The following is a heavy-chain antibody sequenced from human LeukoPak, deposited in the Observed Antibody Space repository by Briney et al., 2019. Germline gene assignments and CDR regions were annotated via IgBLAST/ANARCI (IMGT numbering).Heavy chain of an antibody. Sequence: ASVKVSCKTSGFSFSTYYLHWVRQAPGQGPEWMGIINPSGGSTNYAQKFQGRVTITTDESTNTAYMELSSLRSEDTAVYHCARAQKVYQLLSHFDYWGQGTLVTVSS. D-gene: IGHD2-2*01. V-gene: IGHV1-46*01. CDR2: INPSGGST. CDR1: GFSFSTYY. J-gene: IGHJ4*02. CDR3: ARAQKVYQLLSHFDY.